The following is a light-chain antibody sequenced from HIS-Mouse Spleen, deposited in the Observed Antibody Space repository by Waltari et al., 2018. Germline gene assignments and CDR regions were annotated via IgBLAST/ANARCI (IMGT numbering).Light chain of an antibody. CDR1: SLRSYY. J-gene: IGLJ2*01. Sequence: SSELTQDPAVSVALGQTVRITCQGDSLRSYYASWYQQKPGQAPVLVIYDNNNRPSGIPDRFSGSSSGNTASLTITGAQAEDEADYYCNSRDSSGNHVVFGGGTKLTVL. V-gene: IGLV3-19*01. CDR3: NSRDSSGNHVV. CDR2: DNN.